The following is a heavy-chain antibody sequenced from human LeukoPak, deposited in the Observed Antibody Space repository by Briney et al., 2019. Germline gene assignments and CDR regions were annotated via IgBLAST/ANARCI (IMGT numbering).Heavy chain of an antibody. Sequence: SETLSLTCTVSGGSISTSNYYWGWIRQPPGKGLEWIGNIFYSGSTYYSPSVKSRVTISLDTSRNQFSLKLNSVTAADTAVYYCARSVEGYCSGGSCYSYYYYMDVWGKGTTVTVSS. CDR3: ARSVEGYCSGGSCYSYYYYMDV. J-gene: IGHJ6*03. D-gene: IGHD2-15*01. CDR1: GGSISTSNYY. V-gene: IGHV4-39*07. CDR2: IFYSGST.